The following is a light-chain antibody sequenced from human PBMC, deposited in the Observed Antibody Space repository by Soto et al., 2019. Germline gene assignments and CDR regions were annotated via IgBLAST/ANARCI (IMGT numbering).Light chain of an antibody. CDR2: EVS. V-gene: IGLV2-8*01. J-gene: IGLJ1*01. Sequence: SALTQPPSASGSPGQSVTIPCTGTYSDIGAYNYVSWYQQRPGEAPKLIIYEVSQRPSGVPDRFSGSKSGNTASLTVSGLQTEDEADYYCSAYAGSNNFVFGSGTKVTVL. CDR3: SAYAGSNNFV. CDR1: YSDIGAYNY.